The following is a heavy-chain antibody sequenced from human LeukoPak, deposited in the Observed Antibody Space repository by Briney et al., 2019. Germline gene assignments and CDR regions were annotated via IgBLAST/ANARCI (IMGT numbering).Heavy chain of an antibody. V-gene: IGHV4-59*01. CDR3: ARAHGGDYWFDP. Sequence: SETLSLTCTVSGGSISSYFWSWIRRPPGKGLEWIGYISYSGSTNYNPSLKGRVTISVDTSKNQFSLKLSSVTAADSAVYYCARAHGGDYWFDPWGQGTLVTVSS. D-gene: IGHD2-21*02. CDR1: GGSISSYF. CDR2: ISYSGST. J-gene: IGHJ5*02.